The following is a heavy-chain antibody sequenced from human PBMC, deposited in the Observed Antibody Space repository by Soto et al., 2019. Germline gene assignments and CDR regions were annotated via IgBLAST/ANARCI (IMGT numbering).Heavy chain of an antibody. V-gene: IGHV1-69*02. J-gene: IGHJ6*03. CDR1: GGTFSSYT. Sequence: ASVKVSCKASGGTFSSYTISWVRQAPGQGLEWMGRIIPILGIANYAQKFQGRVTITADKSTSTAYMELSSLRSEDTAVYYCASGYYDFWSGYSFGPDYRDYYYYMDVWGKGTTVTVSS. CDR3: ASGYYDFWSGYSFGPDYRDYYYYMDV. CDR2: IIPILGIA. D-gene: IGHD3-3*01.